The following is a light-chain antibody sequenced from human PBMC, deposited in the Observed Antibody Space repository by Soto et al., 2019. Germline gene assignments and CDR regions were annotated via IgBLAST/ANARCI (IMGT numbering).Light chain of an antibody. CDR1: QDIKNY. CDR3: QQYNSYSPT. V-gene: IGKV1-33*01. CDR2: DAS. Sequence: DIQMTQSPSSLSASVGDRVTITCQASQDIKNYLNWYQQKSGKAPKLLIYDASDLETGVPSRFSGSGSWTDFTLTISSLHPDDFATYYCQQYNSYSPTFGQGTRVEIK. J-gene: IGKJ1*01.